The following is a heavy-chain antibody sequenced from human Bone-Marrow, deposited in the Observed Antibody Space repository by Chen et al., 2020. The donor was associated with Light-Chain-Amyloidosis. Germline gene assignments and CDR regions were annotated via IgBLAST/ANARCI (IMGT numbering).Heavy chain of an antibody. CDR3: AMERITIFGVPPDAFDI. CDR2: IYHSGST. Sequence: QVQLQESGPGLVKPSETLSLTCTVSGYSISSGYYWSWIRQPPGKGLEWIGSIYHSGSTYYNPSLKSRVTISVDTSKNQFSLKLSSVTAADTAVYYCAMERITIFGVPPDAFDIWGQGTMVTVSS. D-gene: IGHD3-3*01. V-gene: IGHV4-38-2*02. J-gene: IGHJ3*02. CDR1: GYSISSGYY.